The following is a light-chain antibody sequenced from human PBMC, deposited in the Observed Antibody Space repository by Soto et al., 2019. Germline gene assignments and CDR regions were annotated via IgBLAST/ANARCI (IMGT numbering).Light chain of an antibody. J-gene: IGKJ4*02. CDR3: QQHINWPLQ. V-gene: IGKV3-11*01. CDR2: EAS. Sequence: EIVLTQSPGTLSLSPGERATLSCSASRTVSSSLAWYQQKPGQAPRLLIYEASDRATGIPARFSGSGSGADFTLTISSLEPEDFALYYCQQHINWPLQFGGGTKGDI. CDR1: RTVSSS.